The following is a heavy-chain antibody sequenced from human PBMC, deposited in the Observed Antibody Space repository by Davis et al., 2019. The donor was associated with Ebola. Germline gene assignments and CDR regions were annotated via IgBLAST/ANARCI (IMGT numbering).Heavy chain of an antibody. CDR3: ARDLATSSGAHFFYFGMDV. J-gene: IGHJ6*04. CDR2: ISAYNGHV. V-gene: IGHV1-18*01. Sequence: ASVKVSCKASGYTFAGYGINWVRQAPGQGLEWMGWISAYNGHVNYAQKFQGRVSMTTDTSTSTVYMELRSLTSDDTAVYYCARDLATSSGAHFFYFGMDVWGEGTSVAVSS. D-gene: IGHD3-10*01. CDR1: GYTFAGYG.